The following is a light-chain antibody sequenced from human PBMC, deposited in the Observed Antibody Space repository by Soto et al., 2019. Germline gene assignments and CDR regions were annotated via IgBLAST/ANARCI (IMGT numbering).Light chain of an antibody. J-gene: IGLJ1*01. Sequence: QSVLTQPASVSGSPGQSITISCTGTSSVVGGYDYVSWYQLHPGKAPKLMVFEVSNRPSGVSYRFSGSKSGNTASLTISGLQAEDEADYFCSSYSISTAYLFGTGPKVTVL. CDR3: SSYSISTAYL. CDR1: SSVVGGYDY. CDR2: EVS. V-gene: IGLV2-14*01.